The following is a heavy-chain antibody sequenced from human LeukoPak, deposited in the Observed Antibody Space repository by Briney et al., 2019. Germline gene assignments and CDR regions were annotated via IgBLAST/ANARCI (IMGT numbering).Heavy chain of an antibody. CDR1: GFTFSSYA. Sequence: GGSLRLSCAASGFTFSSYAMSWVRQAPGKGLEWVSAISGSGGSTYYADSVKGRFSISRDNSKNTLYLQMNSVRAEDAAVYYCARGSIAASGYYFDYWGQGTLVTVSS. V-gene: IGHV3-23*01. J-gene: IGHJ4*02. CDR3: ARGSIAASGYYFDY. D-gene: IGHD6-13*01. CDR2: ISGSGGST.